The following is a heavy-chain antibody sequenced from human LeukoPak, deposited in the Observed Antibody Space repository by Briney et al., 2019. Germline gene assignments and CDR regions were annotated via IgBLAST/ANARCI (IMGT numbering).Heavy chain of an antibody. CDR2: INPKSGDT. CDR3: ARDVGFYYYDSRGYGPVDY. Sequence: ASVKVSCKASGGTFSSYAISWVRQAPGQGLEWMGGINPKSGDTNSAQKFQGRVTMARDTSISTAYMELNRLTSDDTAVYYCARDVGFYYYDSRGYGPVDYWGQGTLVTVSS. CDR1: GGTFSSYA. J-gene: IGHJ4*02. D-gene: IGHD3-22*01. V-gene: IGHV1-2*02.